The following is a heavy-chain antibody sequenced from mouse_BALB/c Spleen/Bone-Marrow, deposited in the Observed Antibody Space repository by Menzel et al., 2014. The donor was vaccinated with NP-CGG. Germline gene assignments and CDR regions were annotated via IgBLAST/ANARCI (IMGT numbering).Heavy chain of an antibody. CDR1: GYTFADYW. CDR2: IDTSDTYT. D-gene: IGHD4-1*01. CDR3: TRGWDGYYFDY. J-gene: IGHJ2*01. Sequence: VQLQQSGAELVMPGASVKMSCKAFGYTFADYWMHRVKQRPGQGLEWIGAIDTSDTYTNYNQKFKGKATLTVDESSSTAYMQLSSLTSEDSAVHFCTRGWDGYYFDYWGQGTTLTVSS. V-gene: IGHV1-69*01.